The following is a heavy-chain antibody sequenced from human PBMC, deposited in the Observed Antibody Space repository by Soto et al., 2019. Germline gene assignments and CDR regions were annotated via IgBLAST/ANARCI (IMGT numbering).Heavy chain of an antibody. J-gene: IGHJ4*02. CDR3: ATGWVGKSFDY. CDR1: GYTFTGYY. D-gene: IGHD2-15*01. Sequence: ASVKVSCKASGYTFTGYYMHWVRQAPGQGLEWMGWINPNSGGTNYAQKFQGRVTMTEDTSTDTAYMELSSLRSEDTAVYYCATGWVGKSFDYWGQGTLVTVSS. V-gene: IGHV1-2*02. CDR2: INPNSGGT.